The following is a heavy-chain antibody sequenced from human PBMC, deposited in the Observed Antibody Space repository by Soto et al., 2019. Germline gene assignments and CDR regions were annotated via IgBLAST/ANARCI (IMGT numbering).Heavy chain of an antibody. CDR1: GFTFSSYG. Sequence: QVQLVESGGGVVQPGRSLRLSCAASGFTFSSYGIHWVRQAPGKGLEWVAVISYDGSSKYYADSVKGRFTISRENSKNTLYLQMTSLRAEDRAVYCCAKDPRLDNLPGPFDYWGQGTLLTVSS. J-gene: IGHJ4*02. CDR2: ISYDGSSK. CDR3: AKDPRLDNLPGPFDY. V-gene: IGHV3-30*18. D-gene: IGHD3-9*01.